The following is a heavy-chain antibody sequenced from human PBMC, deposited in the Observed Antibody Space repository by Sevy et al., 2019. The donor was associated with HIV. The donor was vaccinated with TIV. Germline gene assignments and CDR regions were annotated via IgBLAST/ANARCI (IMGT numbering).Heavy chain of an antibody. CDR3: AREGVRLAAVTGVNSGFDD. V-gene: IGHV1-2*02. CDR2: INVNSGGT. Sequence: ASVKVSCKASGYTFSDYYMHWVRQAPGQGLEWMGWINVNSGGTNYARDFRGRVTMARDTSISTASMELIGLTFDATAVYYWAREGVRLAAVTGVNSGFDDWGQGTLVTVSS. D-gene: IGHD2-21*02. CDR1: GYTFSDYY. J-gene: IGHJ4*02.